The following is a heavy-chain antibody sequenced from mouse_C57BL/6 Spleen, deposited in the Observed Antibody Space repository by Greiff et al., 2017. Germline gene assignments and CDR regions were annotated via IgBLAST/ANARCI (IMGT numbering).Heavy chain of an antibody. Sequence: EVQLVESGGGLVQPKASLKLSCAASGFSFNTYAMNWVRQAPGRGLEWVARIRSKSNNYATYYADSVKDRFTISRDYSESMLYLKMNNLKTEDTAMYGSVSWIDYWGQGTTVTVSS. CDR1: GFSFNTYA. J-gene: IGHJ4*01. CDR2: IRSKSNNYAT. V-gene: IGHV10-1*01. CDR3: VSWIDY.